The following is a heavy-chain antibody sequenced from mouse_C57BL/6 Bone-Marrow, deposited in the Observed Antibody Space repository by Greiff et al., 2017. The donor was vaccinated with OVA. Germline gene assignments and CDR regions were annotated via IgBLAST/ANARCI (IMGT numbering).Heavy chain of an antibody. Sequence: EVQLQQSGPVLVKPGASVKMSCKASGYTFTDYYMNWVKQSHGKSLEWIGVINPYNGGTSYNQKFKGKATLTVDKSSSTAYMELNSLTSEDSAVYCCARSKLGLSWFAYWGQGTLVTVSA. CDR1: GYTFTDYY. D-gene: IGHD4-1*01. V-gene: IGHV1-19*01. CDR2: INPYNGGT. CDR3: ARSKLGLSWFAY. J-gene: IGHJ3*01.